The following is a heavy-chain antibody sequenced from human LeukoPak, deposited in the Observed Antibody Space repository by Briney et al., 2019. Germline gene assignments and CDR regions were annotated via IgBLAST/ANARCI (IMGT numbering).Heavy chain of an antibody. D-gene: IGHD3-22*01. CDR1: GFTFDDYT. Sequence: GGSLRLSCAASGFTFDDYTMHWVRQAPGKGLEWVSLISWDGGSTYYADSVKGRFTISRDNSKNSLYLQMNSLRTEDTALYYCARAGSGYRNPRDYWGQGTLVTVSS. CDR2: ISWDGGST. J-gene: IGHJ4*02. V-gene: IGHV3-43*01. CDR3: ARAGSGYRNPRDY.